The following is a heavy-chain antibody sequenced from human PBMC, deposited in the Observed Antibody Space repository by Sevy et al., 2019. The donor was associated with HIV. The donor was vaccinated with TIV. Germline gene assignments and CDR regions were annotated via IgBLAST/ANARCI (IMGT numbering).Heavy chain of an antibody. D-gene: IGHD3-22*01. Sequence: ASVKVSCKVSGYTLTGLSMHWVRRAPRKGLEWMGRFDPEDGETIYAQNFQGRVTLTEDTSRDTAYMELSSLRYEDTAVYYCATAREYYQDSSGYLDFWGQGTLVTVSS. CDR2: FDPEDGET. CDR1: GYTLTGLS. V-gene: IGHV1-24*01. CDR3: ATAREYYQDSSGYLDF. J-gene: IGHJ4*02.